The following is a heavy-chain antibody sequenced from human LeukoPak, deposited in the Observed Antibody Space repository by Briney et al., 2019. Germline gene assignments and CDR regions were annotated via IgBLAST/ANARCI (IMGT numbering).Heavy chain of an antibody. D-gene: IGHD5-24*01. J-gene: IGHJ6*02. CDR1: GFTFGDHA. CDR2: IRSKAYRGTT. Sequence: PGGSLRLSCSGSGFTFGDHAMGWVRQAPGKGLEWVGFIRSKAYRGTTEYAASVKGRFSISRDDSTSIAYLQMNSLETEDTAVYYCARGPIQLWIHNAMDVWGQGTTVTVSS. CDR3: ARGPIQLWIHNAMDV. V-gene: IGHV3-49*04.